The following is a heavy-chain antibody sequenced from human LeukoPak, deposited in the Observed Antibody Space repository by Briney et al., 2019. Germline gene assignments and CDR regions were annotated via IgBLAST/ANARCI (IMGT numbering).Heavy chain of an antibody. CDR1: GFTFSSYA. V-gene: IGHV3-23*01. Sequence: GGSLRLSCAASGFTFSSYAMSWVRQAPGKGLEWVSAISGSGGSTYYADSEKGRFTISRGNSKNTLYLQMNGLRAEDTAVYYCAKLNDNYYYYGMDVWGQGTTVTVSS. CDR3: AKLNDNYYYYGMDV. CDR2: ISGSGGST. J-gene: IGHJ6*02. D-gene: IGHD2-8*01.